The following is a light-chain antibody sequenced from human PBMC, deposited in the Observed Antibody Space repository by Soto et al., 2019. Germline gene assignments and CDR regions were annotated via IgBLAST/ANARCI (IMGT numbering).Light chain of an antibody. CDR1: QSIDTW. Sequence: DIPMTQSPSTLSASVGDRVTIPCRASQSIDTWLAWHQQKPGQVPKLLISKASSLESGVPSRFSGSGSGTEFTLTISSLQPDDFATYYCQQYNSYSWTFGQGTKVDIK. CDR3: QQYNSYSWT. V-gene: IGKV1-5*03. J-gene: IGKJ1*01. CDR2: KAS.